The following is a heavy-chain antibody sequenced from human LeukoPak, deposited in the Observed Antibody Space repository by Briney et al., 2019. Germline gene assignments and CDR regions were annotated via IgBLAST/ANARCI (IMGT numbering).Heavy chain of an antibody. CDR3: AREPREIASI. V-gene: IGHV1-8*01. CDR1: GYTFTSYD. D-gene: IGHD3-16*02. CDR2: MNPASGNT. J-gene: IGHJ3*02. Sequence: ASVKVSCKASGYTFTSYDINWVRQATGQGLEWMGYMNPASGNTGYAQKFQGRVTMTTDTSISTAYMELSSLRSEDTAVYYCAREPREIASIWGQGTMVTVSS.